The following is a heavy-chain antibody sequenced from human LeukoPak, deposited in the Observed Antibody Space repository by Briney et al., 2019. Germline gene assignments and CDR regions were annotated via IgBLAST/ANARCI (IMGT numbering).Heavy chain of an antibody. V-gene: IGHV3-23*01. Sequence: QSGGSLRLSCAASGLTFSSYAMSWVRQAPGKGLEWVSAISGSGGSTYYADSVKGRFTISRDNSKNTLYLQMNSLRAEDTAVYYCAKMEYYYDSSGRRIYLDLGYFQHWGQGTLVTVSS. CDR1: GLTFSSYA. CDR3: AKMEYYYDSSGRRIYLDLGYFQH. D-gene: IGHD3-22*01. J-gene: IGHJ1*01. CDR2: ISGSGGST.